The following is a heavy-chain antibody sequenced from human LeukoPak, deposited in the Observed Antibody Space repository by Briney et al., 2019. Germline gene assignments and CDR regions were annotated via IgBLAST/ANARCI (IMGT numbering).Heavy chain of an antibody. CDR3: ARGYYGSGSYHWFDP. J-gene: IGHJ5*02. D-gene: IGHD3-10*01. CDR2: INHSGST. Sequence: SETLSLICAVYGGSFSGYYWSWIRQPPGKGLEWIGEINHSGSTNYNPSLKSRVTISVDTSKNQFSLKLSSVTAADTAVYYCARGYYGSGSYHWFDPWGQGTLVTVSS. V-gene: IGHV4-34*01. CDR1: GGSFSGYY.